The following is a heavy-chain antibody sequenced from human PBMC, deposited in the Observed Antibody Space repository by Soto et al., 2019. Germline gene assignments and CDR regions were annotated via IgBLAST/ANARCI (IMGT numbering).Heavy chain of an antibody. J-gene: IGHJ6*02. CDR3: ARRRGTKGCSGGSCYPPHYGMDV. CDR1: GGSFSGYY. Sequence: SETLSLTCGVYGGSFSGYYWIWIRRPPGKGLEWIGEINHSGSTNYNPSLKSRVTISVDTSKNQFSLKLSSVTAADTAVYYCARRRGTKGCSGGSCYPPHYGMDVWGQGTTVTVSS. CDR2: INHSGST. D-gene: IGHD2-15*01. V-gene: IGHV4-34*01.